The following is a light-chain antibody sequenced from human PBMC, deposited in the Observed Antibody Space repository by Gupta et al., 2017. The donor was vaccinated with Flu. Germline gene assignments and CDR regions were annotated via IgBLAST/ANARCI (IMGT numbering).Light chain of an antibody. V-gene: IGLV2-14*01. CDR3: SSYTTTAVVV. Sequence: QSALTQPASVSGSPGQSITIPCTGTNRDVGGYNFVSWYQQYPGKAPKLMIYDVTNRPSGVSNRFSGSRSGNTASLTISGLQAEDEADYYCSSYTTTAVVVFGGGTKLTVL. CDR2: DVT. CDR1: NRDVGGYNF. J-gene: IGLJ2*01.